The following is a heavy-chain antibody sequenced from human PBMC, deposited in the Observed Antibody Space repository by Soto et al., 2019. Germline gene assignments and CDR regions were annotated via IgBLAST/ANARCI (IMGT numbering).Heavy chain of an antibody. CDR3: ARAGDIVVVVAAPGAFYFDY. CDR1: GGSFSGYY. V-gene: IGHV4-34*01. Sequence: SETLSLTCAVYGGSFSGYYWSWIRQPPGKGLEWIGEINHSGSTNYNPSLKSRVTISVDTSKNQFSLKLSSVTAADTAVYYCARAGDIVVVVAAPGAFYFDYWGQGTLVTVSS. J-gene: IGHJ4*02. CDR2: INHSGST. D-gene: IGHD2-15*01.